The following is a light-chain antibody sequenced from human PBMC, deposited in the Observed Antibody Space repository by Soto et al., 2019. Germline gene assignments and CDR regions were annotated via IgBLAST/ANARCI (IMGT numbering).Light chain of an antibody. J-gene: IGLJ1*01. V-gene: IGLV2-8*01. CDR3: SSYAGSNNNYV. Sequence: QSALTQPPSASGSPGQSVTISCTGTSSDVGGYNYVSWYQQHPGKAPKLMIYEVSKRPSGVPDRFSGSKSGNTASLPVSGLHAEDEADYYCSSYAGSNNNYVFGTGTNLTVL. CDR1: SSDVGGYNY. CDR2: EVS.